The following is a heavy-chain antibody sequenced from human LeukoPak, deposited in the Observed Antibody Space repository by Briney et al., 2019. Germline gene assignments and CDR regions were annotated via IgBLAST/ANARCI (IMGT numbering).Heavy chain of an antibody. J-gene: IGHJ5*02. Sequence: SETLSLTCTVSGGSISSYYWSWLRQPPGKGLEWIGHISGSGSTNYNPSLKSRVTLTVDTSKNQFSLKLSSVTAADTAVYYCARGGTSGTHLNWFDPWGQGTLVTVSS. V-gene: IGHV4-59*01. CDR2: ISGSGST. CDR3: ARGGTSGTHLNWFDP. D-gene: IGHD1-1*01. CDR1: GGSISSYY.